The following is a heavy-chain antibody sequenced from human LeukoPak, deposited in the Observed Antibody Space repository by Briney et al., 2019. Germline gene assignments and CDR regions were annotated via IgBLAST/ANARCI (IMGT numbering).Heavy chain of an antibody. CDR3: ARTYYYDSSGYYYVYFDL. V-gene: IGHV4-59*01. CDR1: GGSISSYY. Sequence: SETLSLTXTVSGGSISSYYWSWIRQPPGKGLEWIGYIYYSGSTNYNPSLKSRVTISVDTSKNQFSLKLSSVTAADTAVYYCARTYYYDSSGYYYVYFDLWGPGTLVTVSS. D-gene: IGHD3-22*01. CDR2: IYYSGST. J-gene: IGHJ2*01.